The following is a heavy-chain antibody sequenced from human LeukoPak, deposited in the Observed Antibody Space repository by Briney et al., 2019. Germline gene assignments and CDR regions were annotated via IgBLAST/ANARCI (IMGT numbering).Heavy chain of an antibody. V-gene: IGHV3-21*01. CDR3: ARDQGDGHNFWDY. CDR1: GFTFSSYS. Sequence: GGSLRLSCAASGFTFSSYSMNWVRQAPGKGLEWVSSISSSSSYIYYADSVKGRFTISRDNAKNSLYLQMNSLRAEDTAVYYCARDQGDGHNFWDYWGQGTLVTVSS. CDR2: ISSSSSYI. J-gene: IGHJ4*02. D-gene: IGHD5-24*01.